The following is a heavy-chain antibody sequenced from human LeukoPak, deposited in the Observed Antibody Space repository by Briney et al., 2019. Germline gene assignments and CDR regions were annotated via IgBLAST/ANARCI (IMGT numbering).Heavy chain of an antibody. CDR2: IYYSGST. J-gene: IGHJ4*02. D-gene: IGHD1-26*01. V-gene: IGHV4-61*05. CDR3: AGGSYSFLYFDY. Sequence: SETLSLTCTVSGDSISTSSSYWGWIRQPPGEGLEWIGYIYYSGSTNYNPSLKSRVTISVDTSKNQFSLKLSSVTAADTAVYYCAGGSYSFLYFDYWGQGTLVTVSS. CDR1: GDSISTSSSY.